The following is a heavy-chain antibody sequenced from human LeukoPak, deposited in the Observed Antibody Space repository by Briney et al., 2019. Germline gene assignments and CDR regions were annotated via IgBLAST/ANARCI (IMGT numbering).Heavy chain of an antibody. CDR1: GFTFSSYA. J-gene: IGHJ6*02. CDR2: ISGSGGST. CDR3: AKDGTLINDFWSGYYYYGMDV. D-gene: IGHD3-3*01. Sequence: GSLRLSCAASGFTFSSYAMSWVRQAPGKGLEWVSAISGSGGSTYYADSVKGRFTISRDNSKNTLYLQMNSLRAEDTAVYYCAKDGTLINDFWSGYYYYGMDVWGQGTTVTVSS. V-gene: IGHV3-23*01.